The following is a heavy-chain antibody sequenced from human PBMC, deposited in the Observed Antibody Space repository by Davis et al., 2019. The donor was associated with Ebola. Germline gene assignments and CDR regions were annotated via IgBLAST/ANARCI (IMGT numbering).Heavy chain of an antibody. V-gene: IGHV1-69*01. J-gene: IGHJ4*02. D-gene: IGHD1-26*01. CDR1: GFTFSSYA. CDR2: IIVLFGTS. Sequence: KISCAASGFTFSSYAISWVRQAPGQGLEWMGGIIVLFGTSNYAQRFLGRVTISADESTSTAYMELSTLRSDDTAVYYCARDLGYSGSRGDYWGQGTLVTVSS. CDR3: ARDLGYSGSRGDY.